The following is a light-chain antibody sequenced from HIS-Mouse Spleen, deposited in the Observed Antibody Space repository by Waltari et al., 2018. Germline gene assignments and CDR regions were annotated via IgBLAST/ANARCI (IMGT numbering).Light chain of an antibody. CDR2: EVS. CDR3: SSYTSSSTV. J-gene: IGLJ2*01. V-gene: IGLV2-14*01. Sequence: QSALTQPASGYGSPGQSITISCTGTSSDVGGYNHVSGYQQHPGKAPKLMIYEVSNRPSGVSNRFSGSKSGNTASLTISGLQAEDEADYYCSSYTSSSTVFGGGTKLTVL. CDR1: SSDVGGYNH.